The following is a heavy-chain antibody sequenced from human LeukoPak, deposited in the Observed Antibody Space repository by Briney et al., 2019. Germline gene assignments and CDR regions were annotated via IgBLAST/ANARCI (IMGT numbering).Heavy chain of an antibody. J-gene: IGHJ6*03. CDR3: ARFQAARLNYYMDV. D-gene: IGHD6-6*01. CDR1: GYTFTSYG. V-gene: IGHV1-18*01. CDR2: ISAYNGNT. Sequence: ASVKVSCKASGYTFTSYGISWVRQAPGQGLEWMGWISAYNGNTNYAQKLQGRVTVTTDTSTSTAYMELRSLRSDDTAVYYCARFQAARLNYYMDVWGKGTTVTVSS.